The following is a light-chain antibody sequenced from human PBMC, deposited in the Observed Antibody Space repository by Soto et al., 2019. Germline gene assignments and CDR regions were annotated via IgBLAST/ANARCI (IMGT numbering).Light chain of an antibody. V-gene: IGKV1-5*01. Sequence: DIQVTQSPSTLPASIGDRVTITCRASQGISTWVAWYQQKPGRAPKLLIYDASSLQNGVPSRFSGSGSGTEFTLTISSLQPDDYATYYCQQYSSYSRTFGQGTKVDIK. CDR2: DAS. J-gene: IGKJ1*01. CDR3: QQYSSYSRT. CDR1: QGISTW.